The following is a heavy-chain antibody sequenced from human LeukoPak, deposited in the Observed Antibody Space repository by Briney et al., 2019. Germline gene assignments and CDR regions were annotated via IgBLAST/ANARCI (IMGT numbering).Heavy chain of an antibody. Sequence: GGSLRLSCAASGFTFSSYAMSWVRQAPGKGLEWVSAISGSGGSTYYADSVKGRSTISRDNSKNTLFLQMDSLRAEDTAVYYCAKGGFGRPFDYWGQGTLVTVSS. D-gene: IGHD3-10*01. J-gene: IGHJ4*02. CDR3: AKGGFGRPFDY. CDR1: GFTFSSYA. V-gene: IGHV3-23*01. CDR2: ISGSGGST.